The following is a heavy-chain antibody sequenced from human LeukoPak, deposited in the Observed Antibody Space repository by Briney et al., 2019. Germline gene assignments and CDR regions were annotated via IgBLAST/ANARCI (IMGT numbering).Heavy chain of an antibody. J-gene: IGHJ4*02. CDR2: ISWNSGSI. CDR3: AKVMGGRRYCSDGSCYSLDY. CDR1: GFTFDDYA. Sequence: PGRSLRLSCAASGFTFDDYAMHWVRQAPGKGLEWVSGISWNSGSIGYADPVKGRFTISRDDTKNSLYLQMKSLRADDTALYYCAKVMGGRRYCSDGSCYSLDYWGQGTLVTVSS. V-gene: IGHV3-9*01. D-gene: IGHD2-15*01.